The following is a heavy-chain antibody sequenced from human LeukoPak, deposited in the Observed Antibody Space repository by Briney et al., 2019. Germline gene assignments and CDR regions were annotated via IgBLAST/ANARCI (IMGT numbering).Heavy chain of an antibody. J-gene: IGHJ5*02. D-gene: IGHD6-19*01. CDR3: ARISSGWSSQLCDQ. CDR1: GFTFSIYW. V-gene: IGHV3-7*01. CDR2: LRQDGNEK. Sequence: PGGSLRLSCEASGFTFSIYWMSWVRQAPGKGLEWVANLRQDGNEKYYVDSVKGRFTISRDNAKKSLYLQMNGLRVEDTAVYYCARISSGWSSQLCDQWGQGTLVTVSS.